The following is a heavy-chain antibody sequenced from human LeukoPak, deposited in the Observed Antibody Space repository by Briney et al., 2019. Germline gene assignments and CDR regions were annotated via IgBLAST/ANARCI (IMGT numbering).Heavy chain of an antibody. J-gene: IGHJ4*02. CDR1: GYSFTSYY. CDR3: ARQGSGIAVAGTLGFDY. V-gene: IGHV1-46*01. D-gene: IGHD6-19*01. Sequence: GASVKVSCTASGYSFTSYYMHWVRQAPGQGLEWMGIINPSGGSTSYAQKFQGRVTMTRDMSTSTVYMELSSLRSEDTAVYYCARQGSGIAVAGTLGFDYWGQGTLVTVSS. CDR2: INPSGGST.